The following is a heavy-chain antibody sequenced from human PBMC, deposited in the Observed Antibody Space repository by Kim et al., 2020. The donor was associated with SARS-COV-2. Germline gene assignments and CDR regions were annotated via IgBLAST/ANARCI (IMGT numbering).Heavy chain of an antibody. Sequence: SVKVSCKASGGTFSSYAISWVRQAPGQGLEWMGRIIPILGIANYAQKFQGRVTITADKSTSTAYMELSSLRSEDTAVYYCARDRQYGGNSRYYYGMDVWGQGTTVTVSS. V-gene: IGHV1-69*04. J-gene: IGHJ6*02. D-gene: IGHD2-21*02. CDR1: GGTFSSYA. CDR2: IIPILGIA. CDR3: ARDRQYGGNSRYYYGMDV.